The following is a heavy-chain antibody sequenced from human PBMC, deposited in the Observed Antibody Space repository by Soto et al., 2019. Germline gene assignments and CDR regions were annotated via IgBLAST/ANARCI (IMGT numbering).Heavy chain of an antibody. CDR2: INRDSNT. CDR1: GFTFSNHV. D-gene: IGHD4-17*01. Sequence: ESVGGLVQPGGSLRLSCAASGFTFSNHVMNWVRQAPGRGLEWVSSINRDSNTFYADSVKGRFTISRDNAKDSLYLQMNSLRADDTAVYYCVNGDYYVGQGTLVTISS. V-gene: IGHV3-48*01. J-gene: IGHJ4*02. CDR3: VNGDYY.